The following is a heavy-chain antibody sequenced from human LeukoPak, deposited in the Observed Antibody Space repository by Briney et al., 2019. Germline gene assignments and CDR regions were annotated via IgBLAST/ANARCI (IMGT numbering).Heavy chain of an antibody. D-gene: IGHD6-19*01. CDR3: AREQWLVLNYFDS. V-gene: IGHV3-21*01. Sequence: GGSLRLSCAASGFTFSSHSMNWVRQAPGKGLEWVSSISSSSSYIYYADSVKGRFTISRDNSKNTLYLQMNSLRAEDAAVYYCAREQWLVLNYFDSWGQGTLVTISS. CDR1: GFTFSSHS. CDR2: ISSSSSYI. J-gene: IGHJ4*02.